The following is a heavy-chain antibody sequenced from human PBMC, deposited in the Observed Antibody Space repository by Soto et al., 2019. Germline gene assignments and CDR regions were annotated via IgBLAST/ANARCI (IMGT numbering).Heavy chain of an antibody. Sequence: NCVSLTGEHWSSIRQPPGKGLEWIGEINHSGSTNYNPSLKSRVTISVDTSKNQFSLKLSSVTAADTAVYYCARAGYCSGGTCYSLDYWGQG. CDR2: INHSGST. D-gene: IGHD2-15*01. J-gene: IGHJ4*02. V-gene: IGHV4-34*01. CDR1: CVSLTGEH. CDR3: ARAGYCSGGTCYSLDY.